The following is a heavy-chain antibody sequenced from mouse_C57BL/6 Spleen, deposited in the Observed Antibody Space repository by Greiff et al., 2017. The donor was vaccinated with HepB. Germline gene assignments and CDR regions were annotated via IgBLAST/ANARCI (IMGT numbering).Heavy chain of an antibody. V-gene: IGHV1-69*01. Sequence: VQLQQPGAELVMPGASVKLSCKASGYTFTSYWMHWVKQRPGQGLEWIGEIDPSDSYTNYNQKFKGKSTLTVDKSSSTAYMQLSSLTSEDSAVYYCARNPSDYYGSSTPGFAYWGQGTLVTVSA. J-gene: IGHJ3*01. CDR1: GYTFTSYW. CDR3: ARNPSDYYGSSTPGFAY. D-gene: IGHD1-1*01. CDR2: IDPSDSYT.